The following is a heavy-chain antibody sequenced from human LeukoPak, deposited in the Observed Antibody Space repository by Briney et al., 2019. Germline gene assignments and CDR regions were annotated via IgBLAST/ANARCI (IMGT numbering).Heavy chain of an antibody. CDR3: ARDDYGGYFDS. V-gene: IGHV3-30-3*01. Sequence: GGSLRLSCAASGFTFSSYAMHWVRQAPGKGLEWVAVISYDGSNKYYADSVKGRFTISRDNAKNSLYLQMNSLTGEDTALYYCARDDYGGYFDSWGQGTLVTVSS. J-gene: IGHJ4*02. D-gene: IGHD3-16*01. CDR1: GFTFSSYA. CDR2: ISYDGSNK.